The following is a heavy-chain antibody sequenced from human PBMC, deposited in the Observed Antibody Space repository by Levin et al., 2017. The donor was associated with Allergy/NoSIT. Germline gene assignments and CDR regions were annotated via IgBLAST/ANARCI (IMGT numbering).Heavy chain of an antibody. CDR1: GFTFSTYG. D-gene: IGHD6-19*01. V-gene: IGHV3-13*01. Sequence: GGSLRLSCAASGFTFSTYGMDWVRQATGKGLEWVSHIGSAGDTWYPDSVKGRFTISSENAKNSLYLQMNSLRAGDTAVYYCARDSGSGLDYWGQGTLVTVSS. J-gene: IGHJ4*02. CDR2: IGSAGDT. CDR3: ARDSGSGLDY.